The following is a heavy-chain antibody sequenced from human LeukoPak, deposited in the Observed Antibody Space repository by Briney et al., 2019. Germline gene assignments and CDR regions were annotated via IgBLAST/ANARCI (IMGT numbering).Heavy chain of an antibody. CDR1: GYTFTSYA. V-gene: IGHV1-3*03. D-gene: IGHD5-18*01. CDR3: ARGTGEGYTYGRYYFDY. J-gene: IGHJ4*02. Sequence: ASVKVSCKASGYTFTSYAMHWVRQAPGQRLEWMGWINAGNGNTKYSQEFQGRVTITRDTSASTAYMELGSLRSEDMAVYYCARGTGEGYTYGRYYFDYWGQGTLVTVSS. CDR2: INAGNGNT.